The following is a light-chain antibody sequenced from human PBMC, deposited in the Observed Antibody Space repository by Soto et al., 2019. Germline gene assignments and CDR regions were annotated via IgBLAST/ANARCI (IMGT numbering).Light chain of an antibody. J-gene: IGKJ3*01. CDR1: QSISSY. Sequence: DIQMTQSPSSLSASVGDRVTITCRASQSISSYLNWYQQKPGKAPKLLIYAASSLQSGVPSRFSGSGSGTDFTPTISSLQPEDFATYYCQQSYSTPRSTFGPGTKEDIK. CDR3: QQSYSTPRST. CDR2: AAS. V-gene: IGKV1-39*01.